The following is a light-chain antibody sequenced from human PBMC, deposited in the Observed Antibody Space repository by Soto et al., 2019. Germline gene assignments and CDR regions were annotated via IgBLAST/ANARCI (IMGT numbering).Light chain of an antibody. CDR2: EVS. V-gene: IGLV2-14*01. J-gene: IGLJ1*01. CDR1: SSDVGGYNY. CDR3: SSYTTTDTYV. Sequence: QSALTQPRSVSGSPGQSVTISCTGTSSDVGGYNYVSWYQQHPGKAPKLVIYEVSNRPSGVSNRFSGSKSGNTASLTISGLQAEDEADYYCSSYTTTDTYVFGTGTKLTVL.